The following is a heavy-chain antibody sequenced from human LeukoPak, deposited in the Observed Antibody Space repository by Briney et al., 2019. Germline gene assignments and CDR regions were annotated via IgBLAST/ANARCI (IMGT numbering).Heavy chain of an antibody. V-gene: IGHV3-53*01. CDR3: ARDLATAMVQR. J-gene: IGHJ4*02. D-gene: IGHD5-18*01. Sequence: GGSLRLSCAASGLTVSNIHMSWVRQAPEKGLEWVSVIYAGGSTYYADSVKGRFTISRDNSKNTLYLQMNSLRAEDTAVYYCARDLATAMVQRWGQGTLVTVSS. CDR1: GLTVSNIH. CDR2: IYAGGST.